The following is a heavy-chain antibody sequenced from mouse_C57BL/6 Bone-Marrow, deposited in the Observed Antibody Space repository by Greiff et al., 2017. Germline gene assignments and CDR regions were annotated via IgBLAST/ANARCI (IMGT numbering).Heavy chain of an antibody. CDR2: IYPRSGNT. Sequence: VQLQQSGAELARPGASVKLSCKASGYTFTSYGISWVKQRTGQGLEWIGEIYPRSGNTYYNEKFKGKATLTADKSSSTAYMGLRSLTSEDSAVYFWARGAYYQFYYYAMDYWGQGTSVTVSS. J-gene: IGHJ4*01. CDR1: GYTFTSYG. V-gene: IGHV1-81*01. D-gene: IGHD2-10*01. CDR3: ARGAYYQFYYYAMDY.